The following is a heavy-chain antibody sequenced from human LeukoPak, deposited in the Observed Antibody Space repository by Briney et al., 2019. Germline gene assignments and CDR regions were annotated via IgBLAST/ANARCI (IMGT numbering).Heavy chain of an antibody. CDR2: ISGSGGST. V-gene: IGHV3-23*01. J-gene: IGHJ4*02. CDR3: ARDHAYCTNGVCYDY. D-gene: IGHD2-8*01. Sequence: GGSLRLSCVASGFTFSIYGMSWVRQAPGKGLEWVSVISGSGGSTYYADSVKGRFTISRDNSKNTLYLQMNSLRAEDTAVYYCARDHAYCTNGVCYDYWGQGTLVTASS. CDR1: GFTFSIYG.